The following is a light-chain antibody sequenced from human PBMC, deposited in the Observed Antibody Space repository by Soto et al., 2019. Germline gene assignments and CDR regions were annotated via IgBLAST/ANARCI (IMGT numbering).Light chain of an antibody. CDR3: QQYSNWPLT. CDR2: RAS. V-gene: IGKV3-15*01. J-gene: IGKJ4*01. CDR1: QSISDK. Sequence: EIVMTQSPVTLSVSPGERAALSCRASQSISDKLAWYQQRPGQAPRLLIFRASIRATGVPAKFSGSGSGTEFTLTISSLQSEDFGLYYCQQYSNWPLTFGGGTKVEIK.